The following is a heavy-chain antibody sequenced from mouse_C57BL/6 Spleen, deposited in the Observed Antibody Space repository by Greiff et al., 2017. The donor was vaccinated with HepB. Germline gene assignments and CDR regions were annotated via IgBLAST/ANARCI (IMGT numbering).Heavy chain of an antibody. CDR3: ARDPPYGSGDGGYFDY. D-gene: IGHD1-1*01. V-gene: IGHV3-6*01. CDR1: GYSITSCYF. CDR2: ISYDGSN. Sequence: EVQLVESGPGLVKPSQSLSLTCSVTGYSITSCYFWYLIRQFPGNKLEWMGFISYDGSNNYNPSLKNRIYITRDTSKNQFFLKLNSVTTEDTATYYCARDPPYGSGDGGYFDYWGQGTTLTVSS. J-gene: IGHJ2*01.